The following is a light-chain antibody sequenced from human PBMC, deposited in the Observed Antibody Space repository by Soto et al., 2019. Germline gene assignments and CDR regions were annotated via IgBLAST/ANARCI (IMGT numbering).Light chain of an antibody. V-gene: IGKV3-11*01. CDR2: DAS. CDR3: QQRSDWPLT. CDR1: QSVSSY. Sequence: EIVLTQSPATLSLSRGERATLSCRASQSVSSYLAWYQQRPGQAPRLLIYDASNRATGIPARLSGSGSGTDFTLTISSLEPEDFAVYYCQQRSDWPLTFGGGTKVEIK. J-gene: IGKJ4*01.